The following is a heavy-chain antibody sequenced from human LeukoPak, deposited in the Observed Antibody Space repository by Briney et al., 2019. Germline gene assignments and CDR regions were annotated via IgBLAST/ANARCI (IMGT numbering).Heavy chain of an antibody. CDR2: IIPIFGTA. CDR1: GGTFSSYA. V-gene: IGHV1-69*13. CDR3: ARTPPGGLRAEFFQH. D-gene: IGHD3-10*01. J-gene: IGHJ1*01. Sequence: ASVKVSCKASGGTFSSYAISWVRQAPGQGLEWMGGIIPIFGTANYAQKFQGRVTITADESTSTAYMELSSLRSEDTAVYYCARTPPGGLRAEFFQHWGQGTLVTVSS.